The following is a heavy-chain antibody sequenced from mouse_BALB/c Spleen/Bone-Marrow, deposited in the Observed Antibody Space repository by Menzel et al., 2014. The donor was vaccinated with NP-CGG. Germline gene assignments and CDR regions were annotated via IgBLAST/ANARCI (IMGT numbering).Heavy chain of an antibody. D-gene: IGHD1-1*01. CDR1: GYAFTSYN. CDR2: IDPYNGGT. Sequence: EVQLQQSGPELVKPGASVKVSCKASGYAFTSYNMYWVKQSHGKSLEWIGYIDPYNGGTSYNQKFKGKATLTVDESSSTAYMHLNSLTSGDSAVYYCARENYGSSPAYWGQGTLVTVSA. V-gene: IGHV1S135*01. CDR3: ARENYGSSPAY. J-gene: IGHJ3*01.